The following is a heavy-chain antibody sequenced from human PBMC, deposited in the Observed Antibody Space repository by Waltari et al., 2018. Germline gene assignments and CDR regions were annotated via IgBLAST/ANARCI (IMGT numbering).Heavy chain of an antibody. J-gene: IGHJ4*02. CDR2: IIPIFGTA. CDR1: GGTFSSYA. CDR3: ARERSTYYYGSGSYSTVLDY. D-gene: IGHD3-10*01. Sequence: QVQLVQSGAEVKKPGSSVKVSCKASGGTFSSYAISWVRQAPGQGLEWMGGIIPIFGTANYAQKCQGRVTITADESTSTAYMELSSLRSEDTAVYYCARERSTYYYGSGSYSTVLDYWGQGTLVTVSS. V-gene: IGHV1-69*01.